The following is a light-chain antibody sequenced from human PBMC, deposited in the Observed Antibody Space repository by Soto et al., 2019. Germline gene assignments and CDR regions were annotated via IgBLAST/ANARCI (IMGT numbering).Light chain of an antibody. CDR3: QQRSNWPPVVFT. Sequence: EIVLTQSPATLSLSPGERATLSCRASQSVSSYLAWYQQKPGQAPRLLIYDASNRATGIPARFSGSGSGTDFTLTICSLEPEDFAVYYCQQRSNWPPVVFTFGPGTKVDIK. CDR2: DAS. V-gene: IGKV3-11*01. J-gene: IGKJ3*01. CDR1: QSVSSY.